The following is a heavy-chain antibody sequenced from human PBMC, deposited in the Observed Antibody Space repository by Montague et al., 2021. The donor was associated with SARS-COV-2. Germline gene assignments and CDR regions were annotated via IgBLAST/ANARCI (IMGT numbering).Heavy chain of an antibody. CDR1: GVSIISGAYF. Sequence: TLSLTCTVSGVSIISGAYFWTWIRQPPGKGLELIGNIYSSGRTYYNPSLKSRPTLSVDTSRNELSLTLTSVTAADTAVYYCARCVMTSVDGFDFWGQGTLVAVSS. J-gene: IGHJ4*02. V-gene: IGHV4-30-4*08. CDR3: ARCVMTSVDGFDF. CDR2: IYSSGRT. D-gene: IGHD4-23*01.